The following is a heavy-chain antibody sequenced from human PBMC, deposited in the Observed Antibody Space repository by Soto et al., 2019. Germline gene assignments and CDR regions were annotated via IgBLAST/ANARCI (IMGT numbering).Heavy chain of an antibody. CDR2: INHTGGT. J-gene: IGHJ5*02. V-gene: IGHV4-34*01. Sequence: SETLSLTCAVYGGSVNGYYWNWIRQPPGQGLEWIGEINHTGGTHYNPPLKSRVTMSVDTSKNQFSLRLSSVTAADTAIYYCATRITVFGLLIPPFDPWGQGTQVTVSS. CDR3: ATRITVFGLLIPPFDP. D-gene: IGHD3-3*01. CDR1: GGSVNGYY.